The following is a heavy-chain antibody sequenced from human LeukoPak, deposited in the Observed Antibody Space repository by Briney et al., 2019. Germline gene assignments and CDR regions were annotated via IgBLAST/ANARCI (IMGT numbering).Heavy chain of an antibody. Sequence: GGSLRLSCAASGFTFSDYYMGWIRQAPGKGREWVSYISSSSSYTNYADSVKGRFTISRDNAKNSLYLQMNSLRAEDTAVYYCARSCSSTSCPFDYWGQGTLVTVSS. V-gene: IGHV3-11*06. J-gene: IGHJ4*02. CDR2: ISSSSSYT. CDR1: GFTFSDYY. D-gene: IGHD2-2*01. CDR3: ARSCSSTSCPFDY.